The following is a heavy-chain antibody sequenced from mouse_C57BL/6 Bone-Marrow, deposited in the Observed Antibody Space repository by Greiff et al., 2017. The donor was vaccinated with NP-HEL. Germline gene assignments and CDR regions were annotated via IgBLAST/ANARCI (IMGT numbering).Heavy chain of an antibody. CDR1: GFTFNTYA. V-gene: IGHV10-3*01. CDR2: IRSKSSNYAT. CDR3: VGDGACADGYCVGYAMDY. D-gene: IGHD2-3*01. J-gene: IGHJ4*01. Sequence: EVRLVESGGGLVQPKGSLKLSCAASGFTFNTYAMHWVRQAPGKGLEWVARIRSKSSNYATYYADSVKDRFTISRDESQSMLYLQMNSLKTEDTAMYYCVGDGACADGYCVGYAMDYWGQGTSVTVSS.